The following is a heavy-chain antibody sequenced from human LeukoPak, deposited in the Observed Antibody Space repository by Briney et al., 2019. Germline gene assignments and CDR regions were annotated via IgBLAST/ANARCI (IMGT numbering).Heavy chain of an antibody. CDR3: ARVQAVAGICFDY. CDR2: IYSGGST. Sequence: GGSLRLSCAASGFTVSSNYMSWVRRAPGKGLEWVSVIYSGGSTYYADSVKGRFTISRDNSKNTLYLQMNSLRAEDTAVYYCARVQAVAGICFDYWGQGTLVTVSS. J-gene: IGHJ4*02. V-gene: IGHV3-66*01. CDR1: GFTVSSNY. D-gene: IGHD6-19*01.